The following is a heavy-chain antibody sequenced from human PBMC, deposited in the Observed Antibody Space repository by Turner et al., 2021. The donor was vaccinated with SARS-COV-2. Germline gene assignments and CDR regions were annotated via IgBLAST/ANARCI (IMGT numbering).Heavy chain of an antibody. CDR1: GGSISSSSYY. J-gene: IGHJ4*02. Sequence: QLQLQESGPGLVKPSETLSLTCTVSGGSISSSSYYWGWIRHPPGKGLEWIGYIYYSGSTYYNPSLKSRVTISVDTSKNQFSLKLSSVTAADTAVYYCARHSPGLRGDYFNYWGQGTLVTVSS. D-gene: IGHD5-12*01. CDR2: IYYSGST. CDR3: ARHSPGLRGDYFNY. V-gene: IGHV4-39*01.